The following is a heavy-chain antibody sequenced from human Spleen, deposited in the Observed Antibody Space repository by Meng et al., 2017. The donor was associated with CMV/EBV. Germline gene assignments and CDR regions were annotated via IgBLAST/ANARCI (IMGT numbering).Heavy chain of an antibody. J-gene: IGHJ4*02. Sequence: CADSGFTFSSYSMNWVRQAPGKGLEWVSSISSSSSYIYYADSVKGRFTISRDNAKNSLYLQMNSLRAEDTAVYYCARVDNAYDFPFDNWGQGTLVTVSS. V-gene: IGHV3-21*01. D-gene: IGHD5-12*01. CDR2: ISSSSSYI. CDR1: GFTFSSYS. CDR3: ARVDNAYDFPFDN.